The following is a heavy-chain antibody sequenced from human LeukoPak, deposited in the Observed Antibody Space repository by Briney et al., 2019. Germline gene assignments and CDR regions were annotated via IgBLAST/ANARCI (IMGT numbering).Heavy chain of an antibody. D-gene: IGHD6-19*01. CDR3: AKPQWQVEY. CDR1: GFTFSSSW. V-gene: IGHV3-52*01. Sequence: GGSLRLSCAASGFTFSSSWMHWVCQAPEKGLEWVADIKCDGSEKYYVDSVKGRLTISRDNSKNTLYLQMNSLRAEDTAVYYCAKPQWQVEYWGRGTLVTVSS. J-gene: IGHJ4*02. CDR2: IKCDGSEK.